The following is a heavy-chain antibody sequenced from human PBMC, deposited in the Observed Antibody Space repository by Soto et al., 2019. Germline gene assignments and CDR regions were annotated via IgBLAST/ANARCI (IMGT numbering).Heavy chain of an antibody. D-gene: IGHD3-3*01. CDR2: ISSSSSTI. V-gene: IGHV3-48*01. CDR1: GFTFSSYS. J-gene: IGHJ5*02. Sequence: EVQLVESGGGLVQPGGSLRLSCAASGFTFSSYSMNWVRQAPGKGLEWVSYISSSSSTIYYADSVKGRFTISRDNAKNSLYLQMNSVRAEDTAVYYCASLLRFLEWPNPWGQGTLVTVSS. CDR3: ASLLRFLEWPNP.